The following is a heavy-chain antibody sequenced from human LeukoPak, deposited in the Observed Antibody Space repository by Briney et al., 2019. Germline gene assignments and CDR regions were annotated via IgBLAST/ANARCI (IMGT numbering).Heavy chain of an antibody. V-gene: IGHV3-9*01. CDR3: AKGVYYDILTGSHDY. CDR1: GFTFRSYA. D-gene: IGHD3-9*01. CDR2: ISWNSGSI. J-gene: IGHJ4*02. Sequence: GGSLRLSCAASGFTFRSYAMHWVRQAPGKGLEWVSGISWNSGSIGYADSVKGRFTISRDNAKNSLYLQMNSLRAEDTALYYCAKGVYYDILTGSHDYWGQGTLVTVSS.